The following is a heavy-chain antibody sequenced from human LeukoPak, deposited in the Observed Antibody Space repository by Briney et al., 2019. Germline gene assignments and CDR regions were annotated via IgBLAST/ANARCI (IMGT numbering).Heavy chain of an antibody. J-gene: IGHJ4*02. CDR3: ARENEYSSSSFDY. CDR1: GFTFSSYD. Sequence: PGGSLRLSCAASGFTFSSYDMHWVRQAPGKGLEWVSYIRSGASAIYYADSVEGRFTISRDNAQNSLYLQMNSLRAEDTAVYYCARENEYSSSSFDYWGQGTLVTVSS. V-gene: IGHV3-48*03. CDR2: IRSGASAI. D-gene: IGHD6-6*01.